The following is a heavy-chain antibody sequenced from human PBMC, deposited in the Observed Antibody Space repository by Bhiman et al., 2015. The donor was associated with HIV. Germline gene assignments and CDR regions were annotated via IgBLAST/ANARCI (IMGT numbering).Heavy chain of an antibody. CDR3: TRAPNHYYYMDV. J-gene: IGHJ6*03. Sequence: EVQVVESGGGLVKPGGSLRLSCEASGFTFSNAWMSWVRQAPGKGLEWVSSVTSSSTYISYADSVKGRFTISRDNAKNSLYLQMNSLRGDDTAVYFCTRAPNHYYYMDVWGKGTTVTVSS. CDR2: VTSSSTYI. V-gene: IGHV3-21*01. CDR1: GFTFSNAW.